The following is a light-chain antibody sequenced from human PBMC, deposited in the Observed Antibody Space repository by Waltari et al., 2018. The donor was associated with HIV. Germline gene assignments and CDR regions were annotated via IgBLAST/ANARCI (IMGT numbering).Light chain of an antibody. J-gene: IGKJ1*01. CDR2: GAS. V-gene: IGKV3-20*01. Sequence: EIVLTQSPGTLSLSPGERATLSCRASQSVSSSYLAWYQQKPGQAPRLLIYGASSRATGIPDRFSGSGSETDFTLTISRLEPEDFAVYYCQQYGRLPRTFGQGTKVEI. CDR3: QQYGRLPRT. CDR1: QSVSSSY.